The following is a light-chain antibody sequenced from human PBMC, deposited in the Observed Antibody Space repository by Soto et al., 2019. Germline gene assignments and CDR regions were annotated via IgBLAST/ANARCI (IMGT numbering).Light chain of an antibody. V-gene: IGKV1-9*01. Sequence: DIQLTQSPSFLSASVGDRVSITCRASQGISSYLAWYQQKPGKAPKLLIYAASTLQSGVPSRFSGSGSGTEFTLTMSSLQPEDFATYYCQQGGTFGPGTNVDI. CDR2: AAS. CDR3: QQGGT. CDR1: QGISSY. J-gene: IGKJ3*01.